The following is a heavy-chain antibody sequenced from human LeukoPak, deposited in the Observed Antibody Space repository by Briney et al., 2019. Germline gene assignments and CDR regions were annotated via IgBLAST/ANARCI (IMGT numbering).Heavy chain of an antibody. CDR2: ISSSSSYT. CDR1: GFTFSSYS. V-gene: IGHV3-21*01. Sequence: GGSLRLSCAASGFTFSSYSMNWVRQAPGKGLEWVSSISSSSSYTYYADSVKGRFTISRDNAKNSLYLQMNSLRAEDTAVYYCAREGWYYYYMDVWGKGTTVTVSS. CDR3: AREGWYYYYMDV. J-gene: IGHJ6*03.